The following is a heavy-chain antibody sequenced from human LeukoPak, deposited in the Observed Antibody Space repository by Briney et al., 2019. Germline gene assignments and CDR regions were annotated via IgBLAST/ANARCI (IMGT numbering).Heavy chain of an antibody. Sequence: ASVKVSCKASGYTFTGYYMHRVRQAPGQGLEWMGRINPNSGGTNYAQKFQGRVTMTRDTSISTAYMELSRLRSDDTAVYYCARVSGSSLGGDFDYWGQGTLVTVSS. D-gene: IGHD6-13*01. CDR1: GYTFTGYY. J-gene: IGHJ4*02. CDR3: ARVSGSSLGGDFDY. CDR2: INPNSGGT. V-gene: IGHV1-2*06.